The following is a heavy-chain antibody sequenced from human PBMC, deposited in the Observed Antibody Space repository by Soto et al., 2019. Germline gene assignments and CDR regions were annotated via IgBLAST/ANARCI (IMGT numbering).Heavy chain of an antibody. Sequence: GGSLRLSCAASGFTFSSYGMHWVRQAPGKGLEWVAVISYDGSNKYYADSVKGRFTISRDNSKNTLYLQMNSLRAEDTAVYYCAKDMGSSSYYYYYYGMDVWGQGTTVTVSS. CDR3: AKDMGSSSYYYYYYGMDV. D-gene: IGHD6-6*01. CDR1: GFTFSSYG. V-gene: IGHV3-30*18. J-gene: IGHJ6*02. CDR2: ISYDGSNK.